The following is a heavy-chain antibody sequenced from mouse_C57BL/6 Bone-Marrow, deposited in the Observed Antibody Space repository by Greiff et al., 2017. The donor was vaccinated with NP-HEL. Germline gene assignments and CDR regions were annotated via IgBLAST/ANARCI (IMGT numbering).Heavy chain of an antibody. Sequence: EVQGVESGGDLVKPGGSLKLSCAASGFTFSSYGMSWVRQTPDKRLEWVATISSGGSYTYYPDSVKGRFTISRDNAKNTLYLQMSSLKSEDTAMYYCARLGTTVVATSLNYWGQGTTLTVSS. CDR3: ARLGTTVVATSLNY. J-gene: IGHJ2*01. CDR2: ISSGGSYT. CDR1: GFTFSSYG. V-gene: IGHV5-6*01. D-gene: IGHD1-1*01.